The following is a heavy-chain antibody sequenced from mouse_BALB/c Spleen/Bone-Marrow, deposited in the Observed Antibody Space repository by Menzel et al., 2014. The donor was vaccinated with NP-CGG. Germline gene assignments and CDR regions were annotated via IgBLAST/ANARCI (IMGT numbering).Heavy chain of an antibody. D-gene: IGHD1-1*01. CDR3: ARIYYYGRDC. Sequence: QVQLQQSGAELAKPGASVKMSCKASGYTFTNYWMHWVKQRPGQGLEWIGYINPSTGYTEYNQKFKDKATLTADKSSSTAYMQLSSLTSEDSAVYYCARIYYYGRDCWGQGTTLTVSS. V-gene: IGHV1-7*01. CDR2: INPSTGYT. CDR1: GYTFTNYW. J-gene: IGHJ2*01.